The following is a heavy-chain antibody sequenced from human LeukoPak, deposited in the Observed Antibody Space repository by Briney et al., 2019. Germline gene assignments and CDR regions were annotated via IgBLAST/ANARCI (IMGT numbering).Heavy chain of an antibody. J-gene: IGHJ3*02. Sequence: GGSLRLSCAASGFTVSSNYMSWVRQAPGKGLEWVSVIYSGGSGGSTYYAESVKGRFTISRDNSKNTLYLQMNSLRAEDTAVYYWGRSYDSGVYRRGRVFDMGGQGTMAPFS. V-gene: IGHV3-66*01. CDR1: GFTVSSNY. CDR3: GRSYDSGVYRRGRVFDM. D-gene: IGHD3-22*01. CDR2: IYSGGSGGST.